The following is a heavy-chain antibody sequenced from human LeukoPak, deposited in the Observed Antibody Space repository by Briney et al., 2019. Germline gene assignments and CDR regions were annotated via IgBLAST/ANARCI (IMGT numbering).Heavy chain of an antibody. J-gene: IGHJ6*03. CDR1: GGSIGTFY. CDR3: ARHIGGGIEDMDV. CDR2: IYVTGT. D-gene: IGHD3-16*02. Sequence: PSETLSLTCTVSGGSIGTFYWSWIRQSPGKGLEWIGYIYVTGTRYNPYLQSRVTISVDRSRNQFFLKLSSVTAADTAVYYCARHIGGGIEDMDVWGKGTKVIVSS. V-gene: IGHV4-59*08.